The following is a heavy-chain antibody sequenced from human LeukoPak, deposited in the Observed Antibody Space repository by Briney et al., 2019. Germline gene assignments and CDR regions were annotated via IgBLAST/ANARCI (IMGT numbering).Heavy chain of an antibody. CDR3: VKDESDIVATISWFDP. D-gene: IGHD5-12*01. CDR1: GFTFSSYA. J-gene: IGHJ5*02. Sequence: QPGGSLRLSCSASGFTFSSYAMHWVHQAPGKGLEYVSAISSNGGSTYYADSVKGRFTISRDNSKNTLYLQMSSLRAEDTAVYYCVKDESDIVATISWFDPWGQGTLVTVSS. V-gene: IGHV3-64D*06. CDR2: ISSNGGST.